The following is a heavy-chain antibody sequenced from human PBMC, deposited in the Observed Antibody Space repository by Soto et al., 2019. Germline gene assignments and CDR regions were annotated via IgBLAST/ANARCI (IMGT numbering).Heavy chain of an antibody. J-gene: IGHJ6*02. CDR1: GGSISSSSYY. Sequence: SETLSLTCTVSGGSISSSSYYWGWIRQPPGKGLEWIGSIYYSGSTYYNPSLKSRVTISVDTSKNQFSLKLSSVTAADTAVYYCASTNIAAAGNYYYYGMDVWGQGTTVTVSS. V-gene: IGHV4-39*01. CDR2: IYYSGST. D-gene: IGHD6-13*01. CDR3: ASTNIAAAGNYYYYGMDV.